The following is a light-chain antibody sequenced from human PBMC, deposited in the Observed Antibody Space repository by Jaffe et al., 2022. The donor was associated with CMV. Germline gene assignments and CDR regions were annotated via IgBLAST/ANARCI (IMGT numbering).Light chain of an antibody. CDR1: SSDIGNYNF. Sequence: QSALTQPASVSGSPGQSITISCTGTSSDIGNYNFVSWYQQHPDKAPKLMIYEVNKWPSGVSNRFSGSKSGNTASLTISGLQAEDEADYYCCSYAGALTFVFGTGTKVTVL. V-gene: IGLV2-23*02. CDR2: EVN. J-gene: IGLJ1*01. CDR3: CSYAGALTFV.